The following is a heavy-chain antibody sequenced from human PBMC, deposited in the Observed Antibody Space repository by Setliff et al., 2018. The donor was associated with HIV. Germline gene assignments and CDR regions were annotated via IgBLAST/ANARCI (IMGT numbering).Heavy chain of an antibody. CDR2: IKHSGVT. CDR1: GGSLSTYY. V-gene: IGHV4-34*01. D-gene: IGHD6-19*01. J-gene: IGHJ6*03. CDR3: AREPPAVAGSYSYYYMDV. Sequence: LSLTCAVYGGSLSTYYWRWIRQSPGKGLEWIGEIKHSGVTNYNPSLKSRVSISVDPSKNQFSLRLTSVTAADTGLYYCAREPPAVAGSYSYYYMDVWGKGTTVTVSS.